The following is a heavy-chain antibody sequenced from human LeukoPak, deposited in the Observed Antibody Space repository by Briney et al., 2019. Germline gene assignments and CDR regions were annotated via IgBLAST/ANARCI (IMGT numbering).Heavy chain of an antibody. CDR1: GGSFNGYY. J-gene: IGHJ4*02. CDR2: INESGVT. V-gene: IGHV4-34*01. D-gene: IGHD6-13*01. Sequence: SEILSLTCAVYGGSFNGYYFNWIRQAPGKGLEWIGEINESGVTNYNPSLKSRVTISVDTSKNWFSLKLTSVTAADTAVYYCARKSAYVAAAGISYWGQGTLVAVSS. CDR3: ARKSAYVAAAGISY.